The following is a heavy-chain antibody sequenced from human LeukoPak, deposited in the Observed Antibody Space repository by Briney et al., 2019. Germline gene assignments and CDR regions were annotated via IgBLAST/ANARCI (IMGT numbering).Heavy chain of an antibody. V-gene: IGHV3-48*04. CDR3: ARASRDSSSWYLNDAFDI. D-gene: IGHD6-13*01. CDR1: GLTFSIYS. CDR2: IISSSSTI. J-gene: IGHJ3*02. Sequence: GGPLTLSCTASGLTFSIYSMIWVRHAPGKGLEWVTYIISSSSTIYYADSVKGRFTISRDNAKNSLYLQMNSLRAEDTAVYYCARASRDSSSWYLNDAFDIWGQGTMVTVSS.